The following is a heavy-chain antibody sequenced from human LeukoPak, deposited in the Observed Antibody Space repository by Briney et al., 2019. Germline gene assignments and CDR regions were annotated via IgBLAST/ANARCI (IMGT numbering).Heavy chain of an antibody. D-gene: IGHD2-2*01. Sequence: ASVKVSCKASGYTFTSYGISWVRQAPGQGLEWMGWISAYNGNINCAQKLQGRVTMTTDTSTSTAYMELRSLRSDDTAVYYCARGPRYCSSTSCYHSKTFDYWGQGTLVTVSS. J-gene: IGHJ4*02. CDR3: ARGPRYCSSTSCYHSKTFDY. CDR2: ISAYNGNI. V-gene: IGHV1-18*01. CDR1: GYTFTSYG.